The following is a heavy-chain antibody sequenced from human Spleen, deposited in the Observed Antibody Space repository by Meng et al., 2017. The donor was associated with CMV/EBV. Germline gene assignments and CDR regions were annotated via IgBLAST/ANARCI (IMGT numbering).Heavy chain of an antibody. CDR2: ISSSSSYI. D-gene: IGHD4-17*01. J-gene: IGHJ4*02. CDR3: ARGAAVTKDY. CDR1: GFAFSAYW. Sequence: GESLKISCAASGFAFSAYWMHWARQAPGKGLEWVSSISSSSSYIYYADSVKGRFTISRDNAKNSLYLQMDSLRAEDTAVYYCARGAAVTKDYWGQGTLVTVSS. V-gene: IGHV3-21*01.